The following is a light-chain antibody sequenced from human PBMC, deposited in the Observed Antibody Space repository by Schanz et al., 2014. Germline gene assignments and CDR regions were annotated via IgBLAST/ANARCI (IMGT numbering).Light chain of an antibody. CDR2: GAS. J-gene: IGKJ1*01. CDR1: QSVSSSY. CDR3: QQSYSTPWT. Sequence: EIVLTQSPGTLSLSPGERATLSCRASQSVSSSYLAWYQQKPGQAPRLLIYGASSRATGIPDRFSGSGSGTDFTLTISSLQPEDFATYYCQQSYSTPWTFGQGTKVEIK. V-gene: IGKV3-20*01.